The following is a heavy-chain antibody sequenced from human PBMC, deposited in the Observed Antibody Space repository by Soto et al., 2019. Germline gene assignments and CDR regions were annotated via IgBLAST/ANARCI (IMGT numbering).Heavy chain of an antibody. Sequence: PSETLSLTCTVSGGSISSYYWSWIRQSPGKGLEWIGYMHYSGNTNYNPSLKSRVTTSLDTSRNQFSLKLSSVTAADTAVYYCARSIDSSGYYFSNCWGQGTLVTVSS. CDR2: MHYSGNT. CDR3: ARSIDSSGYYFSNC. D-gene: IGHD3-22*01. V-gene: IGHV4-59*01. CDR1: GGSISSYY. J-gene: IGHJ4*02.